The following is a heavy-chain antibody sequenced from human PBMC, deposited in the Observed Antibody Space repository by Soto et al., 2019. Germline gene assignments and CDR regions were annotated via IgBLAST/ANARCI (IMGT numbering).Heavy chain of an antibody. CDR1: GGFNSYS. CDR3: ARGGPVIIPAATNWFDP. Sequence: QVQLVQSGAEVKKPGSSVKVSCKGSGGFNSYSISWVRQAPGQGPGWMGGIIPIFATPTYAQKFQGRVTITADKSTSTAYMELSRLTSEDTAVYYCARGGPVIIPAATNWFDPWGQGTLVSVSS. CDR2: IIPIFATP. V-gene: IGHV1-69*06. J-gene: IGHJ5*02. D-gene: IGHD2-2*01.